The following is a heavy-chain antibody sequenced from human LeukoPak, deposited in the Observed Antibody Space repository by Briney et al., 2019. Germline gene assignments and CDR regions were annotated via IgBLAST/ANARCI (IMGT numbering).Heavy chain of an antibody. V-gene: IGHV1-46*02. D-gene: IGHD3-3*01. CDR1: GYTFNAYY. CDR2: INPSVGTT. CDR3: ARDHGIGVPVKGTYGMDV. Sequence: ASVTVSCKASGYTFNAYYMHWVRQAPGQGLEWMGVINPSVGTTKYAQRLQGRVTMTRDTSTSTVYMDLTSLGSEDTAVYYCARDHGIGVPVKGTYGMDVWGQGTTVTVSS. J-gene: IGHJ6*02.